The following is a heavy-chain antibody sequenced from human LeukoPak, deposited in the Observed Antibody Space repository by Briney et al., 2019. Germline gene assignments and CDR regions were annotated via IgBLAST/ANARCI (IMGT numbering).Heavy chain of an antibody. V-gene: IGHV3-48*04. J-gene: IGHJ4*02. CDR1: GFTFNKYG. CDR2: ISSSSSLT. CDR3: ARAVGSSGRVYYFAY. D-gene: IGHD6-19*01. Sequence: GGSLRLSCIASGFTFNKYGMHWVRQAPGKGLECVSHISSSSSLTDYTDSVKGRFTISRDNAKSSLYLQMNSLRAEDTAVYYCARAVGSSGRVYYFAYWGQGTLVTVSS.